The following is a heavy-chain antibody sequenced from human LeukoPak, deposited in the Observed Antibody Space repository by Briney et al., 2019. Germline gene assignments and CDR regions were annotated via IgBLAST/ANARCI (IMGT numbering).Heavy chain of an antibody. CDR1: GYTFTSYY. J-gene: IGHJ6*03. Sequence: ASVKVSCKASGYTFTSYYMHWVRQAPGQGLEWMGIINPSGGSTSYTQKFQGRVTMTRDTSISTAYMELSRLRSDDTAVYYCARGSYGDYHYYYMDVWGKGTTVTISS. CDR2: INPSGGST. D-gene: IGHD4-17*01. V-gene: IGHV1-46*01. CDR3: ARGSYGDYHYYYMDV.